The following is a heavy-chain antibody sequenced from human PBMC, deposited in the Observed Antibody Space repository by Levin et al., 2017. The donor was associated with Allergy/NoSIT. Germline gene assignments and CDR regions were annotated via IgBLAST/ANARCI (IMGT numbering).Heavy chain of an antibody. J-gene: IGHJ4*01. Sequence: SETLSLTCSVSAGSINIYYWSWVRQPPGKGLEWIGYVYYSGTTNYNPSLKSRVTISVGTSKSQFSLKLSSVTAADTAIYYCARAHGSGYFDYWGQGTLVTVSS. V-gene: IGHV4-59*01. CDR3: ARAHGSGYFDY. CDR2: VYYSGTT. D-gene: IGHD3-10*01. CDR1: AGSINIYY.